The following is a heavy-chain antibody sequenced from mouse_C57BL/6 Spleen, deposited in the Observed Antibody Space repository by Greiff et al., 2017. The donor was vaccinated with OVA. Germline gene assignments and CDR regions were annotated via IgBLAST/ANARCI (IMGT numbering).Heavy chain of an antibody. V-gene: IGHV1-64*01. D-gene: IGHD4-1*01. CDR3: ARGVTGLDY. CDR2: IHPNSGST. Sequence: VQLQQPWAELVKPGASVKLSCKASGYTFTSYWMHWVKQRPGQGLEWIGMIHPNSGSTNYHEKFKSKATLTVDKSSSTAYMQLSSLTSEDSAVYYCARGVTGLDYWGQGTTLTVSS. CDR1: GYTFTSYW. J-gene: IGHJ2*01.